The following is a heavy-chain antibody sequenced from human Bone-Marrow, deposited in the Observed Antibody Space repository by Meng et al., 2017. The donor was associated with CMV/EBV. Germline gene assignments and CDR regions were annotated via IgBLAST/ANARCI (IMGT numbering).Heavy chain of an antibody. V-gene: IGHV3-9*01. J-gene: IGHJ6*02. D-gene: IGHD4-23*01. Sequence: SLKISCAASGFTFDDYAMHWVRQAPGKGLEWVSGISWNSGSIGYADSVKGRFTISRDNAKNSLYLQMNSLRADDTAVYYCARDDYSGDERNYYYYGMDVWGQGTTVTVSS. CDR1: GFTFDDYA. CDR2: ISWNSGSI. CDR3: ARDDYSGDERNYYYYGMDV.